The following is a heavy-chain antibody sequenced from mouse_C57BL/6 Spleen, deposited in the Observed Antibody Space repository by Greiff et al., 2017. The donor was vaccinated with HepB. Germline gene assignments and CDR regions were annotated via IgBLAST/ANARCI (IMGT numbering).Heavy chain of an antibody. D-gene: IGHD2-3*01. CDR1: GFTFSDAW. Sequence: EVKLMESGGGLVQPGGSMKLSCAASGFTFSDAWMDWVRQSPEKGLEWVAEIRNKANNHATYYAESVKGRFTISRDDSKSSVYLQMNSLRAEDTGIYYCTSIYDGYYGYFDVWGTGTTVTVSS. CDR3: TSIYDGYYGYFDV. CDR2: IRNKANNHAT. V-gene: IGHV6-6*01. J-gene: IGHJ1*03.